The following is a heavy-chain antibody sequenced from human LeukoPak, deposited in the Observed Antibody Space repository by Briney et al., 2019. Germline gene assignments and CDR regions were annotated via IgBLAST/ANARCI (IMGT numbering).Heavy chain of an antibody. Sequence: LQTLSLTCTVSGGSISSGDYYWRWIRQPPGKGLEWIGYIYYSGSTYYNPSLKSRVTISVDTYKNQFSLKLSSVTAADTAVYYCARVLNYYDSSGYYSYYFDYWGQGTLVTVSS. J-gene: IGHJ4*02. V-gene: IGHV4-30-4*01. CDR3: ARVLNYYDSSGYYSYYFDY. CDR2: IYYSGST. CDR1: GGSISSGDYY. D-gene: IGHD3-22*01.